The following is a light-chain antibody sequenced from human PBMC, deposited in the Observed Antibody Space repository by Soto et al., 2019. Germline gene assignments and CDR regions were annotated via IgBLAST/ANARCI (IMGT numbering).Light chain of an antibody. CDR2: GAS. V-gene: IGKV3-20*01. CDR3: QQYGSTPPVT. J-gene: IGKJ4*01. CDR1: QSVSSDY. Sequence: EIVLTQSPGTLSLSPGERATLSCRASQSVSSDYLSWYQQKPGQPPRLLIYGASYRATGIPDRFSGGGSGTDFTLTISRLEAEDFAVYYCQQYGSTPPVTFGGETKVEIK.